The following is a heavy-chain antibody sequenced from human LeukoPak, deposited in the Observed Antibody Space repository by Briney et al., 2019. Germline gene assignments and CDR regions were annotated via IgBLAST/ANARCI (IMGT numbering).Heavy chain of an antibody. V-gene: IGHV4-34*01. D-gene: IGHD5-18*01. J-gene: IGHJ6*02. CDR1: GGSFSGYS. CDR2: INHSGST. Sequence: KPSETLSLTCAVYGGSFSGYSWSWIRQPPGKGLEWIGEINHSGSTNYNPSLKSRVTISVDTSKNQFSLKLSSVTAADTAVYYCARGLGGYSYGLRSGYYYGMDVWGQGTTVTVSS. CDR3: ARGLGGYSYGLRSGYYYGMDV.